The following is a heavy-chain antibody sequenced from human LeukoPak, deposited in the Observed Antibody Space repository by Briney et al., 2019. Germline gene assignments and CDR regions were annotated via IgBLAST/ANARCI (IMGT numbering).Heavy chain of an antibody. D-gene: IGHD3-3*01. CDR2: INPNSGGT. J-gene: IGHJ4*02. CDR1: GYTFTGYY. CDR3: ARVDDRIFHLDY. Sequence: ASVKVSCKASGYTFTGYYMHWVRQAPGQGLEWMGWINPNSGGTNYAQKFQGRVTMTRDTSISTAYMELSRLRSDDTAVYYCARVDDRIFHLDYWGQGTLVTVSS. V-gene: IGHV1-2*02.